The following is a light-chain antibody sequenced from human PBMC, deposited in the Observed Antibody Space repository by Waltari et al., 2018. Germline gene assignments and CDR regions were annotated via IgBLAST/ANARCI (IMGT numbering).Light chain of an antibody. Sequence: IVMTQSPTSLAVSLGARATIPCKSSQSVLYSSNNKNYLAWYQQKPGQPPKLLIYWASTRESGVPDRFSGSGSGTDFTLTISSLQAEDVAVYYCQQYYGTPLWTFGQGTKVEIK. V-gene: IGKV4-1*01. CDR2: WAS. J-gene: IGKJ1*01. CDR1: QSVLYSSNNKNY. CDR3: QQYYGTPLWT.